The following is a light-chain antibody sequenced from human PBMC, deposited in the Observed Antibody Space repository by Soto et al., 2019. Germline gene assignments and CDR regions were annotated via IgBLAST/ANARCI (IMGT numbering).Light chain of an antibody. CDR3: QQYTGPPTP. V-gene: IGKV3-20*01. CDR1: QTVSSNY. Sequence: EILGNQALDTPSLSHEERATLSCRASQTVSSNYLAWCQQRPGQAPRLLIYGASTRAAGIPDRFSGSGSGTDFTLTITRLEPEDSAVYFCQQYTGPPTPFGQGTRLEIK. J-gene: IGKJ5*01. CDR2: GAS.